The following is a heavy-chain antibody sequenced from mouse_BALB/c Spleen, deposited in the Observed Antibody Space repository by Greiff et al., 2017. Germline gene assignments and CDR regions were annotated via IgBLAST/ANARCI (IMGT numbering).Heavy chain of an antibody. CDR3: TRDYGNFFYAMDY. CDR2: INPSNGGT. V-gene: IGHV1S81*02. CDR1: GYTFTSYY. D-gene: IGHD2-1*01. J-gene: IGHJ4*01. Sequence: VQRVESGAELVKPGASVKLSCKASGYTFTSYYMYWVKQRPGQGLEWIGEINPSNGGTNFNEKFKSKATLTVDKSSSTAYMQLSSLTSEDSAVYYCTRDYGNFFYAMDYWGQGTSVTVSS.